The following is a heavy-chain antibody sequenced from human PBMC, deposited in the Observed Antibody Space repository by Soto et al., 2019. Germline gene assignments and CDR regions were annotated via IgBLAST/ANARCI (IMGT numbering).Heavy chain of an antibody. CDR2: IYYSGCT. CDR1: GASVGTGPYY. Sequence: QVRLQESGTGLVKPSETLSLSCLVSGASVGTGPYYWSWIRQSPGEGLEWIAYIYYSGCTNVNPSLESRFNVSRDMSKNQFFLELRSVTAADAAVYFCARVGSSCHSGGCYDYDGLGVWGQGTTVAISS. CDR3: ARVGSSCHSGGCYDYDGLGV. J-gene: IGHJ6*02. D-gene: IGHD6-13*01. V-gene: IGHV4-61*01.